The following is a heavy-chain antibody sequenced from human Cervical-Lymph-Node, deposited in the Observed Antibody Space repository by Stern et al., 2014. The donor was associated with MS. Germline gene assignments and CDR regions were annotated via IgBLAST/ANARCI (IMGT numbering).Heavy chain of an antibody. CDR3: ATQGRALAPD. J-gene: IGHJ4*02. CDR2: IDASGTP. Sequence: QVQLQESGPGLVKPSQTLSLTCTVSGDSISSGNYYWSWIRQPAGKGLGWMGLIDASGTPYNTPPRGSRVTITKATSNNQFSLKRSSVTATDTAVYYCATQGRALAPDWGQGTLVTVSS. V-gene: IGHV4-61*02. CDR1: GDSISSGNYY.